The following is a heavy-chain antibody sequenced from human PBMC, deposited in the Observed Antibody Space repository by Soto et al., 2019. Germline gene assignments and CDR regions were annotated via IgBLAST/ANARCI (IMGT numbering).Heavy chain of an antibody. V-gene: IGHV3-74*01. CDR1: GFTFSTYC. J-gene: IGHJ4*02. CDR2: TCRYGREL. D-gene: IGHD1-1*01. Sequence: LRLSCAAPGFTFSTYCMHWVRHTPGTGLVWVSRTCRYGRELYYADSVKGRFTISRDDAKNTLYLQMDSLRVEDTGIYYCVRGTTAWRGMDYWGQGALVTVSS. CDR3: VRGTTAWRGMDY.